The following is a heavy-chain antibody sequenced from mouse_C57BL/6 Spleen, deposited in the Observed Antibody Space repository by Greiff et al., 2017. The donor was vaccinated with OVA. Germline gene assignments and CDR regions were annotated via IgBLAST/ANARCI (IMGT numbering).Heavy chain of an antibody. CDR2: INPSNGGT. D-gene: IGHD1-1*01. Sequence: QVQLQQSGTELVKPGASVKLSCKASGYTFTSYWMHWVKQRPGQGLEWIGNINPSNGGTNYNEKFKSKATLTVDTSSSTAYMQLSSLTSEDSAVYYCARSLYYYYGSSYDWYFDVWGTGTTVTVSS. V-gene: IGHV1-53*01. J-gene: IGHJ1*03. CDR3: ARSLYYYYGSSYDWYFDV. CDR1: GYTFTSYW.